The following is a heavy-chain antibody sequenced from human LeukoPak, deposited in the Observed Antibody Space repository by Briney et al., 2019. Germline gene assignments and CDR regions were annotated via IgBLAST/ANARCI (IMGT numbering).Heavy chain of an antibody. J-gene: IGHJ4*02. CDR1: GGSVRDSY. Sequence: SETLSLTCTVSGGSVRDSYWSWLRQPPGKGLEWIAEIHHSGTTKYNPSLKSRVTISMDTSNNQFSLKLNSVTAADTAVYYCSSHVSAAAGGRWGPGTLVTISS. CDR2: IHHSGTT. CDR3: SSHVSAAAGGR. D-gene: IGHD6-13*01. V-gene: IGHV4-34*01.